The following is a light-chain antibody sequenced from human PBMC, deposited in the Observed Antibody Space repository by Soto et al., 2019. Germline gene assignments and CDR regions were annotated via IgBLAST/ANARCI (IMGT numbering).Light chain of an antibody. Sequence: EMVMTQSPATLSVSPGERATLSCRASQTLSRNLAWYQQQPGQAPRLLIFYASTRATGIPARFSGSGSGTDVTLTINSLQSEDFAVYYCQQYDKWPHTCRQGTKLEIK. CDR1: QTLSRN. CDR3: QQYDKWPHT. V-gene: IGKV3-15*01. J-gene: IGKJ2*01. CDR2: YAS.